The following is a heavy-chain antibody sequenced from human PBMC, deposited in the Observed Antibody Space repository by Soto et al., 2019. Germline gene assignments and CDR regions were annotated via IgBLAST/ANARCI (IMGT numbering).Heavy chain of an antibody. V-gene: IGHV4-39*02. D-gene: IGHD1-26*01. CDR1: GGSISSSSYY. CDR2: IYYSGST. Sequence: QLQLQESGPGLVKPSETLSLTCTVSGGSISSSSYYWGWIRQPPGKGLEGIGSIYYSGSTYYHPSLTSRVPXAXPXXTTHLSLKQRRVTAAGTALSYCARPSGRSLASSDYWGQGALVSVSS. J-gene: IGHJ4*02. CDR3: ARPSGRSLASSDY.